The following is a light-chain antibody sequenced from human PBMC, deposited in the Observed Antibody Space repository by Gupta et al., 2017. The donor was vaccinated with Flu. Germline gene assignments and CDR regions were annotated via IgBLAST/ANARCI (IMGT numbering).Light chain of an antibody. CDR2: GAS. CDR1: QSVSSN. Sequence: GERATLSCRASQSVSSNLAWYQQKPGQAPRLLIYGASTRATGIPARFSGSGSGTKFTLTISSLQSEDFAVYYCQQYNNWPGTFGQGTKVEIK. J-gene: IGKJ1*01. CDR3: QQYNNWPGT. V-gene: IGKV3-15*01.